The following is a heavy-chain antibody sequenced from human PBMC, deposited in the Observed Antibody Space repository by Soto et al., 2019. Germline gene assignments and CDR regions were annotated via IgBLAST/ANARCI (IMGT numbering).Heavy chain of an antibody. CDR3: AKDTSSRGTRRYYYYGMDV. CDR2: ISDSGGTS. Sequence: GGSLRLSCAASGFIFSNYVMSWVRQAPGKGLEWVSSISDSGGTSYYADSVKGRFTISRDNSKNTLYLQMNSLRAEDTAIYYCAKDTSSRGTRRYYYYGMDVWGQGTTVTVSS. CDR1: GFIFSNYV. J-gene: IGHJ6*02. V-gene: IGHV3-23*01. D-gene: IGHD1-7*01.